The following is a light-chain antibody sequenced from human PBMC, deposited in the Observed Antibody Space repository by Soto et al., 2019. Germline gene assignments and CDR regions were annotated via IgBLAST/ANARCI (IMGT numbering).Light chain of an antibody. CDR1: QSVLYSSNNNNY. J-gene: IGKJ1*01. V-gene: IGKV4-1*01. CDR3: QQYYDTPST. CDR2: WAS. Sequence: DIVMTQSPDSLAVSLGERATINCKSSQSVLYSSNNNNYIAWYQQKPGQPPKLIIYWASTRESGVPDRFSGSGSGTDFTLTISSLQAEDVAIYYCQQYYDTPSTFGQGTKVEIE.